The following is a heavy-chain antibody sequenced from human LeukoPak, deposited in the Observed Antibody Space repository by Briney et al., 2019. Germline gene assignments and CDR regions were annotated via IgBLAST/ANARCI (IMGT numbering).Heavy chain of an antibody. CDR2: ISYDGSNK. Sequence: SCKASGYTFTNYAMHWVRQAPGKGLEWVAVISYDGSNKYYADSVKGRFTISRDNSKNTLYLQMNSLRAEDTAVYYCARGGPAVPAAKARLDAFDIWGQGTMVTVSS. D-gene: IGHD2-2*01. CDR3: ARGGPAVPAAKARLDAFDI. V-gene: IGHV3-30-3*01. J-gene: IGHJ3*02. CDR1: GYTFTNYA.